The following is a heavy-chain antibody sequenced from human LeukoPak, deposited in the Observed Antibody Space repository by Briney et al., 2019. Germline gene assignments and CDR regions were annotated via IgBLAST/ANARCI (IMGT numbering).Heavy chain of an antibody. Sequence: PSETLSLTCTVSGGSISSYYWSWIRQPPGKGLEWIGYIYYSGSTNYNPSLKSRVTISVDTSKNQFSLKLSSVTAADTAVYYCARHGYCSSTSCYFGYYYYGMDVWGQGTTVTVSS. J-gene: IGHJ6*02. CDR3: ARHGYCSSTSCYFGYYYYGMDV. V-gene: IGHV4-59*08. D-gene: IGHD2-2*01. CDR2: IYYSGST. CDR1: GGSISSYY.